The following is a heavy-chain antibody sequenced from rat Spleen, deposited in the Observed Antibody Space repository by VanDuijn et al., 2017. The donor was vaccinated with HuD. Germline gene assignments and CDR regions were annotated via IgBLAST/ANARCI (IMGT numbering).Heavy chain of an antibody. CDR2: ISTGGVNT. D-gene: IGHD1-11*01. J-gene: IGHJ2*01. CDR3: TTLTTEGFPHFDY. V-gene: IGHV5-27*01. Sequence: EVQLVESGGGLVQPGRSLKLSCAASGFTFSNYYMAWVRQAPTKGLEWVAYISTGGVNTYYRDSVKGRFTVSRDNAKSSLYLQMDSLRSEDTATYYCTTLTTEGFPHFDYWGQGVMVTVSS. CDR1: GFTFSNYY.